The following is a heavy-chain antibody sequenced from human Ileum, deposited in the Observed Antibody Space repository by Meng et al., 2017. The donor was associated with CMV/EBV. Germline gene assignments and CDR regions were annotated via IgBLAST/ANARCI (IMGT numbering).Heavy chain of an antibody. V-gene: IGHV3-74*01. CDR1: GFTFSDYW. CDR3: TSLTLTGAPDY. Sequence: GESLKISCAASGFTFSDYWMHWVRQAPGKGLVWVSHINSDGSSTIYADSVKGRFTISRDNAKNTLYLQMNSLRGEDSALYYCTSLTLTGAPDYWGQGTLVTVSS. CDR2: INSDGSST. J-gene: IGHJ4*02. D-gene: IGHD1-14*01.